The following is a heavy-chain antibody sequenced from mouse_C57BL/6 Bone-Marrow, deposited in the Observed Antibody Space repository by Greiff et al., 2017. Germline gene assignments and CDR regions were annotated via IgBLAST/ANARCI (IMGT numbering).Heavy chain of an antibody. D-gene: IGHD2-2*01. CDR1: GYTFTGYW. CDR3: ARFTMVTAY. CDR2: ILPGSGST. Sequence: QVQLKQSGAELVRPGASVTLSCKASGYTFTGYWIGWVKQRPGHGLEWIGEILPGSGSTNYNEKFKGKAPFPADTSSNTAYMHLSSLTTEDSAIYYCARFTMVTAYWGQGTLVTVSA. J-gene: IGHJ3*01. V-gene: IGHV1-9*01.